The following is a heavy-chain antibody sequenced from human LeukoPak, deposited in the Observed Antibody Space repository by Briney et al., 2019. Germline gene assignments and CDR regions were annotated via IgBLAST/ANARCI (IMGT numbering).Heavy chain of an antibody. CDR3: ARGQGEGYNWNYDFDY. CDR2: INHSGST. J-gene: IGHJ4*02. Sequence: SETLSLTCAVYGGSFSGYYWSWIRQPPGKGLEWIGEINHSGSTNYNPSLKSRVTISVDTSKNQFSLKLNSVTAADTAVYYRARGQGEGYNWNYDFDYWGQGILVTVAS. V-gene: IGHV4-34*01. D-gene: IGHD1-7*01. CDR1: GGSFSGYY.